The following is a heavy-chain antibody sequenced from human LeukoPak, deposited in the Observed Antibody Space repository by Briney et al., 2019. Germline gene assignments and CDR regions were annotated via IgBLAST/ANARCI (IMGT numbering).Heavy chain of an antibody. D-gene: IGHD3-10*01. Sequence: GGSLRLSCAASGFTFSDYYMSWIRLAPGKGPEWVSYVSSSSSYTNYADSVKGRFTISRDNAKNSLYLQMNSLRAEDTAVYYCARDRPYYGSVDDAFDIWGQGTMVTVSS. CDR1: GFTFSDYY. CDR2: VSSSSSYT. J-gene: IGHJ3*02. CDR3: ARDRPYYGSVDDAFDI. V-gene: IGHV3-11*06.